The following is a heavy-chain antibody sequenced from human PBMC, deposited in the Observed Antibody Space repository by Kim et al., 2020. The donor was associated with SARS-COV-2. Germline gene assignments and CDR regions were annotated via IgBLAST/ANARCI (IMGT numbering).Heavy chain of an antibody. CDR1: GFTFSNAW. V-gene: IGHV3-15*01. D-gene: IGHD3-10*01. J-gene: IGHJ6*02. CDR3: TTGYYPAYYGMDV. Sequence: GGSLRLSCAASGFTFSNAWMSWVRQAPGKGLEWVGRIKSKTDGGTTDYAAPVKGRFTISRDDSKNTLYLQMNSLKTEDTAVYYCTTGYYPAYYGMDVWGQGTTVTVSS. CDR2: IKSKTDGGTT.